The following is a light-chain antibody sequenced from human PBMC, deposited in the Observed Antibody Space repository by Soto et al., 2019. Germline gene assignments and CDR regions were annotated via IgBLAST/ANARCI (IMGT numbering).Light chain of an antibody. Sequence: DIQMTQSPSTLSASVGDRVTITCRASQSISSWLAWYQHKPGKAPKVLIYKASSLESGVPSRFSVSGSGTEFIPTITSLQPDDFATYYCQQYDSYSWTFGQETKVELK. CDR2: KAS. J-gene: IGKJ1*01. V-gene: IGKV1-5*03. CDR1: QSISSW. CDR3: QQYDSYSWT.